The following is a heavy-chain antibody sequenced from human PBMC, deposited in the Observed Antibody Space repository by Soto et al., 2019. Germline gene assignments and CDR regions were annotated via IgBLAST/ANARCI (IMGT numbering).Heavy chain of an antibody. CDR3: ARDGPDGYIGFDS. CDR1: GFTFSGYT. V-gene: IGHV3-30-3*01. CDR2: ISFDGNNK. Sequence: SLRLSCADSGFTFSGYTMHWVRQAPGKGLEWVAIISFDGNNKFYADSVKGRFTISRDNSRNTLYLQMNSLRAEDTAVYYCARDGPDGYIGFDSWGQGTLVTVSS. J-gene: IGHJ4*02. D-gene: IGHD5-12*01.